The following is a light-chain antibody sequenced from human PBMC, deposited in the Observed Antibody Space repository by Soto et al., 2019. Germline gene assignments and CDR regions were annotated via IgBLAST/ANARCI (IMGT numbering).Light chain of an antibody. Sequence: QLVLTQSPSASASLGDSVKLTCTLSSGHSTYAIAWHQQQPEKGPPYLMKLHSDGSHIKGDGIPDRFSGSSSGAERYLTISSLQSEDEADYYCQTWGTGIRVFGGGTKLTVL. CDR1: SGHSTYA. J-gene: IGLJ2*01. CDR3: QTWGTGIRV. V-gene: IGLV4-69*01. CDR2: LHSDGSH.